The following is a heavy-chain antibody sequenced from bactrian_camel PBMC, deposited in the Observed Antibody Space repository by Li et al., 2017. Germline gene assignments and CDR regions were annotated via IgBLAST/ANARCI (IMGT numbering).Heavy chain of an antibody. CDR3: DRWAGIDGY. V-gene: IGHV3S55*01. J-gene: IGHJ6*01. Sequence: HVQLVESGGGSVQAGGSLRLSCVATGYTYDGCSVAWYRQAPGKARELVARVPEIYLMSVKGRFAVSQDKAKNTLYLQMNSLKTEDTAMYYCDRWAGIDGYWGQGTQVTVS. D-gene: IGHD1*01. CDR1: GYTYDGCS. CDR2: RVPE.